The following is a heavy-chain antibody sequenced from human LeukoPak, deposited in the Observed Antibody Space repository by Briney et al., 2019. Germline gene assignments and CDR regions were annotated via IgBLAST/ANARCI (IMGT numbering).Heavy chain of an antibody. CDR2: ISSSSSTI. V-gene: IGHV3-48*01. CDR1: GFTFSSYS. CDR3: ARDGSGSYYGPAQHRVLLDY. J-gene: IGHJ4*02. D-gene: IGHD1-26*01. Sequence: GGSLRLSCAASGFTFSSYSMNWVRQAPGKGLEWVSYISSSSSTIYYADSVKGRFTISRDNAKNSLYLQMNSLRAEDTAVYYCARDGSGSYYGPAQHRVLLDYWGQGTLVTVSS.